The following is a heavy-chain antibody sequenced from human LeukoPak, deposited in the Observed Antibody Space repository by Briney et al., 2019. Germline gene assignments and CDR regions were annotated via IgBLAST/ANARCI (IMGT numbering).Heavy chain of an antibody. D-gene: IGHD3-16*01. CDR1: GGSISSYY. CDR3: ARHAVLFGNFQH. J-gene: IGHJ1*01. Sequence: SETLSLTRTVSGGSISSYYWSWIRQPAGKGLEWIGSIYYSGNTYYKPSLKSRVTVSVDTSKNQFSLKLSSVTAADTAVYYCARHAVLFGNFQHWGQGTLVTVSS. CDR2: IYYSGNT. V-gene: IGHV4-59*05.